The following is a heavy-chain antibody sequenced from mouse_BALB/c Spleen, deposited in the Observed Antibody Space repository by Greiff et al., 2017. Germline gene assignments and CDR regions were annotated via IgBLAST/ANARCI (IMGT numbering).Heavy chain of an antibody. Sequence: EVKLLESGPGLVKPSQSLSLTCTVTGYSITSDYAWNWIRQFPGNKLEWMGYISYSGSTSYNPSLKSRISITRDTSKNQFFLQLNSVTTEDTATYYCARFYGSSYDFDVWGAGTTVTVSS. V-gene: IGHV3-2*02. D-gene: IGHD1-1*01. CDR2: ISYSGST. CDR1: GYSITSDYA. CDR3: ARFYGSSYDFDV. J-gene: IGHJ1*01.